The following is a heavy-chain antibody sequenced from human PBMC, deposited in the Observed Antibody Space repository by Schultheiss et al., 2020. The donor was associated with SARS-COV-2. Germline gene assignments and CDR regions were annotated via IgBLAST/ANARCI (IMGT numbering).Heavy chain of an antibody. CDR2: IYYNGDT. Sequence: SETLSLTCTVSGASISSNSNFWGWIRQPPRRGLEWIGNIYYNGDTYYNPSLKSRVTISAGTSKNQFSLKLTSVTAADTAIYYCARLGYCSGGSCFWFVGFDPWGQGTLVTVSS. V-gene: IGHV4-39*01. CDR1: GASISSNSNF. D-gene: IGHD2-15*01. CDR3: ARLGYCSGGSCFWFVGFDP. J-gene: IGHJ5*02.